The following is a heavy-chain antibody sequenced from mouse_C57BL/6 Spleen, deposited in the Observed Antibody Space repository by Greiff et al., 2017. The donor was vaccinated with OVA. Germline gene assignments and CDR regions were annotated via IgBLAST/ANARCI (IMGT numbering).Heavy chain of an antibody. CDR2: IYPGDGDT. D-gene: IGHD2-4*01. CDR1: GYAFSSSW. Sequence: QVQLQQSGPELVKPGASVKISCKASGYAFSSSWMNWVKQRPGKGLEWIGRIYPGDGDTNYNGKFKGKATLTADKSSSTAYMQLSSLTSEDSAVYFCARRRDYDERGFDYWGQGTTLTVSS. V-gene: IGHV1-82*01. CDR3: ARRRDYDERGFDY. J-gene: IGHJ2*01.